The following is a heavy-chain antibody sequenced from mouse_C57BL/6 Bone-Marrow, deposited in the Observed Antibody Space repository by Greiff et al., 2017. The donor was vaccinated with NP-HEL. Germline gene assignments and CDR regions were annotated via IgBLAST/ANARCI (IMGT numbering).Heavy chain of an antibody. Sequence: VQLQQPGTELVKPGASVKLSCKASGYTFTSYWMHWVKQRPGQGLEWIGNINPSNGGTNYIEKFKSKATLTADKSYSTAYMKLTSLTSEVSAVYYCARSGDITTVAFDYWGQGTTLTVSS. V-gene: IGHV1-53*01. CDR2: INPSNGGT. CDR3: ARSGDITTVAFDY. CDR1: GYTFTSYW. D-gene: IGHD1-1*01. J-gene: IGHJ2*01.